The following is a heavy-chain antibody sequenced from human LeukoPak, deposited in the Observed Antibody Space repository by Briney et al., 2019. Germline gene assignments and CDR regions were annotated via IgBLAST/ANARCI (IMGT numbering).Heavy chain of an antibody. J-gene: IGHJ4*02. CDR2: ISGSGGST. D-gene: IGHD6-13*01. Sequence: PGGSLRLSCAASGFTFSSYAMSWVRQAPGKGLEWVSAISGSGGSTYYADSVKGRFTISRDNAKNSLYLQMNSLRAEDTAVYYCARDSGWFRFDYWGQGTLATVSS. CDR1: GFTFSSYA. CDR3: ARDSGWFRFDY. V-gene: IGHV3-23*01.